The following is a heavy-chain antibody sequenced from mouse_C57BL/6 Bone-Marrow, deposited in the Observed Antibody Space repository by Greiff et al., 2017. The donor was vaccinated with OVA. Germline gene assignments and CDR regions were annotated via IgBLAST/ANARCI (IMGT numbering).Heavy chain of an antibody. D-gene: IGHD3-2*02. Sequence: LQESGAELVRPGASVTLSCKASGYTFTDYEMHWVKQTPVHGLEWIGAIDPETGGTAYNQKFKGKAILTADKSSSTAYMELRSLTSEDSAVYYCTRKTAQATGYWGQGTTLTVSS. CDR1: GYTFTDYE. J-gene: IGHJ2*01. V-gene: IGHV1-15*01. CDR3: TRKTAQATGY. CDR2: IDPETGGT.